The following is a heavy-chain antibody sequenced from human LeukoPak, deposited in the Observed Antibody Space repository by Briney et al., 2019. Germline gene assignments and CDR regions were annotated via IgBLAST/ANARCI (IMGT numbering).Heavy chain of an antibody. D-gene: IGHD3-9*01. CDR2: IIPILGIA. CDR1: GGTFSSYA. CDR3: ARAYYDILTGQVGVHYYFDY. J-gene: IGHJ4*02. V-gene: IGHV1-69*04. Sequence: SVKVSFKASGGTFSSYAISWVRQAPGQGLEWMGRIIPILGIANYAQKFQGRVTITADKSTSTAYMELSSLRSEDTAVYYCARAYYDILTGQVGVHYYFDYWGQGTLVTVSS.